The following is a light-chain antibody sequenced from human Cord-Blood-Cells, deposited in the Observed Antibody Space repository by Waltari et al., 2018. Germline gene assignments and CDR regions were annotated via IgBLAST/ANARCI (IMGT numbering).Light chain of an antibody. CDR1: QSVSSN. CDR3: QQYNNWPPWT. CDR2: GAS. V-gene: IGKV3-15*01. J-gene: IGKJ1*01. Sequence: EVVITQSPATLSVSPGERATLSCRASQSVSSNLAWYQQKPGQAPRRLIYGASTRATGIPARFSGSGAGTEFTLTISSLQSEDFAVYYCQQYNNWPPWTFGQGTKVEIK.